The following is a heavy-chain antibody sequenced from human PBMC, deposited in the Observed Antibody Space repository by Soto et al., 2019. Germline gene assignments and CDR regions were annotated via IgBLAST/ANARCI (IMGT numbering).Heavy chain of an antibody. CDR2: IYYSGST. CDR3: ARGRIQLWYPFDY. J-gene: IGHJ4*02. D-gene: IGHD5-18*01. CDR1: GGSISSYY. Sequence: QVQLQESGPGLVKPSETLSLTCTVSGGSISSYYWSWIRQPPGKGLEWIGYIYYSGSTNYNPSLKSRVTLSVDTSKNKFSLKLSSVTAADTAVYYGARGRIQLWYPFDYWGQGTLVTVSS. V-gene: IGHV4-59*01.